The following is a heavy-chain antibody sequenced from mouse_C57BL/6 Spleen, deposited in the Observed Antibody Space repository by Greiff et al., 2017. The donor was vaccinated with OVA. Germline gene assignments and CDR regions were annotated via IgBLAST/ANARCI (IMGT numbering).Heavy chain of an antibody. V-gene: IGHV1-50*01. D-gene: IGHD1-1*01. CDR1: GYTFTSYW. CDR3: ARLYYGSSLDY. CDR2: IDPSDSYT. Sequence: VQLQQSGAELVKPGASVKLSCKASGYTFTSYWMQWVKQRPGQGLEWIGEIDPSDSYTNYNQKFKGKATLTVDTSSSTAYMQLSSLTSEDSAVYYCARLYYGSSLDYWGQGTTLTVSS. J-gene: IGHJ2*01.